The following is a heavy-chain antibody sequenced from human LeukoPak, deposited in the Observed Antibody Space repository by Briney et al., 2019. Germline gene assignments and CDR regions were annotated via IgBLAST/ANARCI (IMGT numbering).Heavy chain of an antibody. CDR3: VRPKHSSTSWLHYGMDV. CDR2: IYSDGRT. Sequence: GGSLRLSCAASGFTVSSNHLTWVRQAPGKGLEWVSLIYSDGRTYYADSVRGRFTISRDSSKNTLYLQMNSLRVEDTAVFYCVRPKHSSTSWLHYGMDVWGQGTTVTASS. J-gene: IGHJ6*02. V-gene: IGHV3-66*04. CDR1: GFTVSSNH. D-gene: IGHD2-2*01.